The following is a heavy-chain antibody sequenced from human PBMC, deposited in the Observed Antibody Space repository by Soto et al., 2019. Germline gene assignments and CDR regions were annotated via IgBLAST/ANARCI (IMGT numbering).Heavy chain of an antibody. D-gene: IGHD6-19*01. Sequence: PGGSLRLSCAASGFTFSSYWMHWLRQAPGKGLVWVSRINSDGSSRSYADSVEGRFTISRDNAKNTLYLQMNSLGVEDTAIYYCARLLPVAGSNYWGQGTPVTVSS. CDR1: GFTFSSYW. J-gene: IGHJ4*02. CDR3: ARLLPVAGSNY. V-gene: IGHV3-74*01. CDR2: INSDGSSR.